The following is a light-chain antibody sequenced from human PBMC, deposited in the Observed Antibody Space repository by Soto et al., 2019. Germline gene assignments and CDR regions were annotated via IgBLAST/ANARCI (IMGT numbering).Light chain of an antibody. Sequence: EIVLTQSPGTLSLSPGERATLSCRASQSVSSNYLAWYQQKPGQAPRLLIYDASNRANGIPARFTGSGSGTDFTLTISSLEPEDFAVYFCQQRAGWPPTFGGGTKVDIK. V-gene: IGKV3-11*01. CDR1: QSVSSNY. J-gene: IGKJ4*01. CDR2: DAS. CDR3: QQRAGWPPT.